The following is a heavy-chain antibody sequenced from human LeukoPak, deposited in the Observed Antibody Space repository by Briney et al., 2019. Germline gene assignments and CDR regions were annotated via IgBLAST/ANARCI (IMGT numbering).Heavy chain of an antibody. Sequence: PGGSLRLSCAAAGFTFSSYAMSWVRQAPGKGLEWVANIKQDGSEKSYVDSVKGRFTISGDNAKNSLSLQMNSLRAEDTAVYYCAREGVPMGSSGSTTFDIWGQGTMVIVSS. CDR2: IKQDGSEK. J-gene: IGHJ3*02. D-gene: IGHD3-22*01. CDR3: AREGVPMGSSGSTTFDI. V-gene: IGHV3-7*01. CDR1: GFTFSSYA.